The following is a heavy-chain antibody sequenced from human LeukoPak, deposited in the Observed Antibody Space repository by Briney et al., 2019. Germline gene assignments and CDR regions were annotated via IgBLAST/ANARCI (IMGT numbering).Heavy chain of an antibody. D-gene: IGHD5-24*01. CDR1: GFTFSSYG. Sequence: GGSLRLSCAASGFTFSSYGMHWVRQAPGKRLEWVAVIWYDGSNKYYADSVKGRFTISRDNSKNTLYLQMNSLRAEDTAVYYCARDEEDGYNPLLDYWGQGTLVTVSS. CDR3: ARDEEDGYNPLLDY. V-gene: IGHV3-33*01. CDR2: IWYDGSNK. J-gene: IGHJ4*02.